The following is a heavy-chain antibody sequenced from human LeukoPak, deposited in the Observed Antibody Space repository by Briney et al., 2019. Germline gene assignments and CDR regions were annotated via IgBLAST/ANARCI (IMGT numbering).Heavy chain of an antibody. CDR3: ARDNSVRDEAWWFNP. CDR1: GFTFNSYA. CDR2: ISYDGSKK. Sequence: GRSLRLSCAASGFTFNSYAIHWVRQAPGKGLEWVAVISYDGSKKFYAHSVKGRFTISRDNSKNTLYLHMNSLRAEDTAVYYCARDNSVRDEAWWFNPWGQGTLVTVSS. V-gene: IGHV3-30*04. D-gene: IGHD5-24*01. J-gene: IGHJ5*02.